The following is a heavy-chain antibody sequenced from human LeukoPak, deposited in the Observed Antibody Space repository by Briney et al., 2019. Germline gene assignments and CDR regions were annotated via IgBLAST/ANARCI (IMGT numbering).Heavy chain of an antibody. J-gene: IGHJ4*02. CDR2: IYHSGST. D-gene: IGHD6-13*01. Sequence: PSQTLSLTCAVSGGSISSGGYSWSWIRQPPGKGLEWIGYIYHSGSTYYNPSLKSRVTISVDRSKNQFSLKLSSVTAADTAVYYCGKIKQEQVDFDYLGPGTLVTVSS. CDR3: GKIKQEQVDFDY. CDR1: GGSISSGGYS. V-gene: IGHV4-30-2*01.